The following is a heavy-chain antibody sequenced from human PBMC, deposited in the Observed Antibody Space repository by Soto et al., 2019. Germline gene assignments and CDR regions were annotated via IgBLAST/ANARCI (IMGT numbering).Heavy chain of an antibody. Sequence: PSETLSLTCAVSGGSISSGGYSWSWIRQPPGKGLEWIGYIYHSGSTYYNPSLKSRVTISVDRSKNQFSLKLSSVTAADTAVYYCARAADCSGGSCYSNWFDPWGQGTLVTVSS. J-gene: IGHJ5*02. V-gene: IGHV4-30-2*01. CDR3: ARAADCSGGSCYSNWFDP. D-gene: IGHD2-15*01. CDR2: IYHSGST. CDR1: GGSISSGGYS.